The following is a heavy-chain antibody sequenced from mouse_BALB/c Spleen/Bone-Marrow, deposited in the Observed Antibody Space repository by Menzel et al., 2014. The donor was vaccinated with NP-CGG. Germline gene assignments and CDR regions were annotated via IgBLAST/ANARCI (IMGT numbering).Heavy chain of an antibody. CDR3: ARRGYYGSSLDY. V-gene: IGHV3-2*02. CDR2: ISYSGDT. Sequence: VQLQQSGPGLVKPSQSLSLTCTVIGYSITSDYAWNRIRQFPGNKLEWMGYISYSGDTSYNPSLKSRISITRDTSENQFFLQLNSVTTADTATYYCARRGYYGSSLDYWGQGTTLTVSS. J-gene: IGHJ2*01. D-gene: IGHD1-1*01. CDR1: GYSITSDYA.